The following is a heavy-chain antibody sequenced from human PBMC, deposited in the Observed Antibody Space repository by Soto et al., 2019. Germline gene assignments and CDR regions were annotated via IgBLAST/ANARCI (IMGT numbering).Heavy chain of an antibody. CDR1: GGSISSYY. Sequence: SETLSLTCTVSGGSISSYYCSWIRQPPGKGLEWIGYVYYNGSTNYNPSLKSRVTIAADTSKSQFSLKLSSVTAADTAVYYCARADSSSWGDYFDYWGQGDQVTVSS. D-gene: IGHD6-13*01. V-gene: IGHV4-59*01. CDR2: VYYNGST. CDR3: ARADSSSWGDYFDY. J-gene: IGHJ4*02.